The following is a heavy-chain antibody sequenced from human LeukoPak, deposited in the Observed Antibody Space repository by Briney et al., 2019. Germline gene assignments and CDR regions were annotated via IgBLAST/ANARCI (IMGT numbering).Heavy chain of an antibody. CDR1: GGSIGSYY. CDR3: ARLVTYYYGSGSYSAYYYYMDV. Sequence: SETLSLTCTVSGGSIGSYYWSWIRQPPGKGLEWIGYIYYSGSTNYNPSLKSRGTISVDTSKNQFSLKLSSVTAADTAVYYCARLVTYYYGSGSYSAYYYYMDVWGKGTTVSISS. CDR2: IYYSGST. V-gene: IGHV4-59*01. D-gene: IGHD3-10*01. J-gene: IGHJ6*03.